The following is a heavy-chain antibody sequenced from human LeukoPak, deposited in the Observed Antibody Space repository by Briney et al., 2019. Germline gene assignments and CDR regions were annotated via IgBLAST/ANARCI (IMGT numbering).Heavy chain of an antibody. J-gene: IGHJ4*02. D-gene: IGHD5-12*01. Sequence: PSETLSLTCAVYGGSFSGYYWSWIRQPPGKGLEWIGEINHSGSTNYNPSLKSRVTTSVDTSKNQFSLKLSSVTAADTAVYYCARGARGYSGYDFNYWGQGTLVTVSS. CDR3: ARGARGYSGYDFNY. CDR1: GGSFSGYY. V-gene: IGHV4-34*01. CDR2: INHSGST.